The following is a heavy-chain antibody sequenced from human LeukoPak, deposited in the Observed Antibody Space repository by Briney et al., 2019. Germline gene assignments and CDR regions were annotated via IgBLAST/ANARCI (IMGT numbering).Heavy chain of an antibody. V-gene: IGHV3-23*01. D-gene: IGHD3-9*01. CDR3: AKGRDILTGYYRTVGQLDH. Sequence: GGSLRLSCAASGFAFSSYGMSWVRQAPGKGLEWVSAISNSDGSAFYADSVKGRFTISRDKSKNTLYLQVNSLRVEDTAVYYCAKGRDILTGYYRTVGQLDHWGQGTLVTVSS. CDR2: ISNSDGSA. J-gene: IGHJ4*02. CDR1: GFAFSSYG.